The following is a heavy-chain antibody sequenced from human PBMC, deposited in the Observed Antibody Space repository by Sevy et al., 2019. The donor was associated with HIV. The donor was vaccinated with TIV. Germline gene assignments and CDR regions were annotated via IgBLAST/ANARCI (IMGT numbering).Heavy chain of an antibody. CDR2: ISSSSSYI. CDR3: ATTYYYDSSGPGGAFDI. J-gene: IGHJ3*02. Sequence: GGSLRLSCAASGFTFSSYSMNWVRQAPGKGLEWVSSISSSSSYIYYADSVKGRFTISRDNAKNSLYLQMNSLRAEDTAVYYCATTYYYDSSGPGGAFDIWGQGTMVTVSS. V-gene: IGHV3-21*01. D-gene: IGHD3-22*01. CDR1: GFTFSSYS.